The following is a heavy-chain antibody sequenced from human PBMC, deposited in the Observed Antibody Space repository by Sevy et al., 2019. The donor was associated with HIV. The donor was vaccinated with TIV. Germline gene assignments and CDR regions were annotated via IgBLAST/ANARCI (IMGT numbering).Heavy chain of an antibody. CDR2: IWYDGSNK. D-gene: IGHD5-18*01. J-gene: IGHJ4*02. CDR1: GFTFSSYG. Sequence: GGSLRLSCAASGFTFSSYGMHWVRQAPGKGLEWVAVIWYDGSNKYYADSVKGRFTISRDNSKNTLYLQMNSLRAEDTAVYYCASVRGYSYGLLDYWGQGTLVTVSS. CDR3: ASVRGYSYGLLDY. V-gene: IGHV3-33*01.